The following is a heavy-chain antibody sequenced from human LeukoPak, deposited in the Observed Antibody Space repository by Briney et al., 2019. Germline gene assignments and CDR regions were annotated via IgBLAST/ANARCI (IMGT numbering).Heavy chain of an antibody. Sequence: SETLSLTCTVSGSFISSHFWSWIRQPPGKGLECIGYISDTGSADYNPSLKSRVIISVDTSQNQFSLRLSSVTAADTALYYCARVGSRSSRGFGDFDLWGRGTLVTVSS. CDR2: ISDTGSA. CDR1: GSFISSHF. CDR3: ARVGSRSSRGFGDFDL. J-gene: IGHJ2*01. D-gene: IGHD3-10*01. V-gene: IGHV4-59*11.